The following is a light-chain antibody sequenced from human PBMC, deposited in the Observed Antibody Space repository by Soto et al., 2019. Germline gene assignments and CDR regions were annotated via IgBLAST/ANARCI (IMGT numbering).Light chain of an antibody. V-gene: IGLV1-36*01. J-gene: IGLJ3*02. Sequence: QSVLTQPPSVSEAPKQRGTVSCSGSSSNIGNTAADYYHQLPGKAPKLLIHYDDLLPSGVSDRLSGSKSGTSASLAISGLQSEDEADHFCAACDATLNAPFGGGTKLTVL. CDR1: SSNIGNTA. CDR3: AACDATLNAP. CDR2: YDD.